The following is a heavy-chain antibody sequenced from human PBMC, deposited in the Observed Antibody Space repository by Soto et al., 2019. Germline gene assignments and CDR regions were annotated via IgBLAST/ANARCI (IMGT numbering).Heavy chain of an antibody. Sequence: GGSLRLSCAASGFTFSSYAMSWVRQAPGKGLEWVSAISGSGGSTYYADSVKGRFTISRDNSKNTLYLQMNSLRAEDTAVYYFAKAYSSGCYGYFDKCGKGSLGTVAS. CDR1: GFTFSSYA. CDR2: ISGSGGST. CDR3: AKAYSSGCYGYFDK. V-gene: IGHV3-23*01. D-gene: IGHD6-19*01. J-gene: IGHJ4*02.